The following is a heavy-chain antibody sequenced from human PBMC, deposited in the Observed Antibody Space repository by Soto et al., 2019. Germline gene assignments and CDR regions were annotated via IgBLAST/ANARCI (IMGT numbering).Heavy chain of an antibody. Sequence: QVKLVQSGAELKKPGASVKVSCKASGYTFTNYGISWVRQAPGQGLEWMGWINTYHGNTKYAQKLQGRVTITKDTSTSTAYMELTSLRSDDTAVYYCARSPGYSASWGYFYYGMKIWGQGTTVIVSS. CDR1: GYTFTNYG. D-gene: IGHD6-13*01. CDR3: ARSPGYSASWGYFYYGMKI. CDR2: INTYHGNT. V-gene: IGHV1-18*01. J-gene: IGHJ6*02.